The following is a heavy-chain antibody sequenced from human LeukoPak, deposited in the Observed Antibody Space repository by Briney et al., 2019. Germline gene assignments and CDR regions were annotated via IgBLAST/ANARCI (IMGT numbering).Heavy chain of an antibody. D-gene: IGHD2-21*02. CDR2: IIPIFGTA. CDR1: GGTFSSYA. Sequence: GSSVKVSCKASGGTFSSYAISWVRQAPGQGLEWMGGIIPIFGTANYAQKFQGSVTITTDESTSTAYMELSSLRSEDTAVYYCARDLRGIARPDCGGDCYGGYYYYMDVWGNGTTVTVSS. J-gene: IGHJ6*03. CDR3: ARDLRGIARPDCGGDCYGGYYYYMDV. V-gene: IGHV1-69*05.